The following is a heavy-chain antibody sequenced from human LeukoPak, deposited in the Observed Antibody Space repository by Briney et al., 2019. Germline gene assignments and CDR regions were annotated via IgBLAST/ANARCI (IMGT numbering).Heavy chain of an antibody. V-gene: IGHV4-39*01. CDR2: IFYSGAT. CDR1: GDSISINYN. D-gene: IGHD6-19*01. J-gene: IGHJ4*02. CDR3: VRHRQWLLFPDY. Sequence: TLSLTCTVSGDSISINYNWGWIRQPPGKGLEWIGSIFYSGATYYSPSLKSRVTISVDTSKNQFSLKLSSMTAADTAVYFCVRHRQWLLFPDYWGQGTLVTVSS.